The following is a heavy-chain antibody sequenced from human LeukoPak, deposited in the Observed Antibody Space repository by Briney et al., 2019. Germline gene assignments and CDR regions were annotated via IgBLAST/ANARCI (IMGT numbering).Heavy chain of an antibody. CDR3: ARGSTVIAIVY. J-gene: IGHJ4*02. V-gene: IGHV4-30-2*01. Sequence: TLSLTCTVSGGSISSGGYYWSWIRQPPGKGLEWIGYIYHSGSTYYNPSLKSRVTISVDRSKNQFSLKLSPVTAADTAVYYCARGSTVIAIVYWGQGTLVTVSS. CDR2: IYHSGST. D-gene: IGHD2-21*01. CDR1: GGSISSGGYY.